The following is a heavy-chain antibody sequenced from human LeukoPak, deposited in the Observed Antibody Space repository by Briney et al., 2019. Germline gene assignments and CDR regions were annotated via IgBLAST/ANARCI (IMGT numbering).Heavy chain of an antibody. Sequence: ASVKVSCKASGYTFTSYDINWVRRATGQGLEWMGWMNPNSGNTGYAQKFQGRVTMTRNTSISTAYMELSSLRSEDTAVYYCARAAQTEYSSSWYYYYYYMDVWGKGTTVTISS. D-gene: IGHD6-13*01. V-gene: IGHV1-8*01. CDR3: ARAAQTEYSSSWYYYYYYMDV. CDR2: MNPNSGNT. CDR1: GYTFTSYD. J-gene: IGHJ6*03.